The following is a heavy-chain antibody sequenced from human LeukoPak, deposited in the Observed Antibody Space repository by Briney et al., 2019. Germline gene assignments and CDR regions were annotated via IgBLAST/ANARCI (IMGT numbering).Heavy chain of an antibody. CDR3: AREGPVAGGPGAFDI. CDR2: FEPEEGEHGET. J-gene: IGHJ3*02. V-gene: IGHV1-24*01. CDR1: GYSLSDLS. Sequence: ASVKVSCRVSGYSLSDLSIHWVRHVPGKGLEWMGGFEPEEGEHGETIYAQKFEGRLTLTEDTATDTAYMELRSLRSDDTAVYYCAREGPVAGGPGAFDIWGQGTMVTVSS. D-gene: IGHD3-10*01.